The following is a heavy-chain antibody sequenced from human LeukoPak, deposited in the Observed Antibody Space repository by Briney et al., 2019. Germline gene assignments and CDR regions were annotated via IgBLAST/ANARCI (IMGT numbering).Heavy chain of an antibody. J-gene: IGHJ4*02. D-gene: IGHD7-27*01. Sequence: PGGSLRLSCAASGFTFNNYAMHWVRQAPGKGLEWVSTVGLSAASTYFAVSVKGRFTVSRDSAKNTISLQMTSLRTDDTAVYFCVKNWGGYFFDYWGQGTLVTVSS. V-gene: IGHV3-23*01. CDR2: VGLSAAST. CDR3: VKNWGGYFFDY. CDR1: GFTFNNYA.